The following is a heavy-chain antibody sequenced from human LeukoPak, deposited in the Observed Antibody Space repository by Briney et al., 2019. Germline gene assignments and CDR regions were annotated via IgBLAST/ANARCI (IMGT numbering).Heavy chain of an antibody. D-gene: IGHD3-16*02. CDR2: IYYSGST. CDR1: GGSISSYY. V-gene: IGHV4-59*01. Sequence: SETLSLTCTVSGGSISSYYWSWIRQPPGKGLEWIGYIYYSGSTNYNPSLKSRVTISVDTSKNQFSLKLSSVTAADTAVYYCARANYDYVWGSYRRPEYYFDYWGQGTLVTASS. CDR3: ARANYDYVWGSYRRPEYYFDY. J-gene: IGHJ4*02.